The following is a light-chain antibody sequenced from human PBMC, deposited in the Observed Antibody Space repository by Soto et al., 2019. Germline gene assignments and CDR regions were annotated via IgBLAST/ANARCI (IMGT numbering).Light chain of an antibody. J-gene: IGKJ1*01. CDR2: GAS. CDR3: LPYNQWWT. V-gene: IGKV3-20*01. Sequence: IVLTQSPGTLSLSPGEKATLSCRSSQTVGTNFLAWYQQKPGQGPRLLLYGASIRATGIPDRFSGSGSGTDFTLTISILEPEDFAVYYCLPYNQWWTFGQGSKVDI. CDR1: QTVGTNF.